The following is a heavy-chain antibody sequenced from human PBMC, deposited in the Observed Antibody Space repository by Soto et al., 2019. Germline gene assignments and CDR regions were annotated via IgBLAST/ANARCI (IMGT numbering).Heavy chain of an antibody. Sequence: PGGSLRLSCAASGFTFSSYGMHWVRQAPGKGLEWVAFISHDGSNKYYGDSMKDRIAMSRDNSKSTLYLQMSSLRAEDTAVYYCTKRRNVLRFLEWSSGMEVWGQGTTVTVSS. CDR1: GFTFSSYG. J-gene: IGHJ6*02. CDR3: TKRRNVLRFLEWSSGMEV. V-gene: IGHV3-30*18. D-gene: IGHD3-3*01. CDR2: ISHDGSNK.